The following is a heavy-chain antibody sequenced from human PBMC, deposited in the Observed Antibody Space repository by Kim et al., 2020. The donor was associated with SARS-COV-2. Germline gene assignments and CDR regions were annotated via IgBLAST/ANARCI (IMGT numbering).Heavy chain of an antibody. V-gene: IGHV4-59*01. CDR3: ARDGGYSYYYYMDV. J-gene: IGHJ6*03. D-gene: IGHD5-18*01. CDR2: IYYSGCT. CDR1: GGSISSYY. Sequence: SETLSLTCTVSGGSISSYYWSWIRQPPGKGLEWIGYIYYSGCTNYNPSLKSRVTISVDTSKNQFSLKLSSVIAADTAVYYCARDGGYSYYYYMDVWGKGT.